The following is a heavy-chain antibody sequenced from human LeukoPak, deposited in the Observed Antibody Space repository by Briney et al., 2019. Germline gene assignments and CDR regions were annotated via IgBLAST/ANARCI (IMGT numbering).Heavy chain of an antibody. CDR2: VAHKGPT. V-gene: IGHV4-34*01. Sequence: SETLSLTCAVYGAALSEYYWSWNRQSPGKGLEWIGEVAHKGPTVYSPTLNRKYNPSFKSRVTMKLTSVTVADTATYYCVRQGTNSGYYLLDYWGQGHLVIVSS. CDR3: VRQGTNSGYYLLDY. D-gene: IGHD3-22*01. CDR1: GAALSEYY. J-gene: IGHJ4*02.